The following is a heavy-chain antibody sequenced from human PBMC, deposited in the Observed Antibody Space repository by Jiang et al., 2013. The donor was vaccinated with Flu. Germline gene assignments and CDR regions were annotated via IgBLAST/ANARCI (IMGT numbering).Heavy chain of an antibody. CDR1: GDSVSSNSAA. CDR3: ARAQVRYSGYANHYYYMDV. CDR2: TYYRSKWYN. Sequence: SQTLSLTCAISGDSVSSNSAAWNWIRQSPSRGLEWLGRTYYRSKWYNDYAVSVKSRITINPDTSKNQFSLQLNSVTPEDTAVYYCARAQVRYSGYANHYYYMDVWGKGTTVTVSS. J-gene: IGHJ6*03. V-gene: IGHV6-1*01. D-gene: IGHD5-12*01.